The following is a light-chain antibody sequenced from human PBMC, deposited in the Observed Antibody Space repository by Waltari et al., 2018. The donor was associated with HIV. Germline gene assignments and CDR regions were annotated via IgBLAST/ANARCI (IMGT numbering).Light chain of an antibody. J-gene: IGLJ2*01. Sequence: YELTQSPAVSVSTGQTARITCSGDALPKQSAFWYQQKPGQAPVLVTYKDSERPAGIPGPFSGSSSGTTVTFTISGVQAEDEADYHCQSVASSGTYPVIFGGGTKLTVL. CDR1: ALPKQS. CDR2: KDS. V-gene: IGLV3-25*03. CDR3: QSVASSGTYPVI.